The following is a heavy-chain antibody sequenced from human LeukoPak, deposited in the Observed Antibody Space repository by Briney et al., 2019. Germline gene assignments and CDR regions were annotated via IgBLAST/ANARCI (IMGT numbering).Heavy chain of an antibody. J-gene: IGHJ4*02. CDR2: TNHSGST. CDR3: ARDGTYYDILTGYLYYFDY. V-gene: IGHV4-34*01. CDR1: GGSFSGYY. Sequence: SETLSLTCAVYGGSFSGYYWSWIRQPPGKGLEWIGETNHSGSTKYNPSLKSRVTISVDTSKNQFSLKLSSVTAADTAVYYCARDGTYYDILTGYLYYFDYWGQGTLVTVSS. D-gene: IGHD3-9*01.